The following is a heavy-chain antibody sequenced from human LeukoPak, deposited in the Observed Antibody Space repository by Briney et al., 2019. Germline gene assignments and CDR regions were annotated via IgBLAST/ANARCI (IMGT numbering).Heavy chain of an antibody. CDR1: GGSISNYY. CDR2: IYYSGST. Sequence: SETLSLTCTVSGGSISNYYWSWIRQPPGKGLEWIGYIYYSGSTNYNPSLKSRVSISVDTSKNQFSLKLSSVTAADTAVYYCARTGSTVTMLYPFDHWGQGTLVTVSS. V-gene: IGHV4-59*01. D-gene: IGHD4-17*01. J-gene: IGHJ4*02. CDR3: ARTGSTVTMLYPFDH.